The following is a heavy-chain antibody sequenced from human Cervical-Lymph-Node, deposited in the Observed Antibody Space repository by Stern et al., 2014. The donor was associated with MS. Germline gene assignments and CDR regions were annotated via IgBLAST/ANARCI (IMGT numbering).Heavy chain of an antibody. Sequence: QVQLQQSGSQVRKPGASVKVSCQASGYTFISYDIFWVRQATGQGLEWMGWMNPNNANTGHAQKFQGRVTMTRNISISTAYMELSSLRSDDTAVYYCVRGGFSYGYGLDAWGQGTAVIVSS. CDR3: VRGGFSYGYGLDA. V-gene: IGHV1-8*01. CDR1: GYTFISYD. CDR2: MNPNNANT. D-gene: IGHD5-18*01. J-gene: IGHJ6*02.